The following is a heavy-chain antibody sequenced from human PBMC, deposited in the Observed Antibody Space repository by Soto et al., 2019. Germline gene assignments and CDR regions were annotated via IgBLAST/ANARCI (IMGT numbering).Heavy chain of an antibody. J-gene: IGHJ4*02. D-gene: IGHD3-22*01. CDR2: IIPILGIA. V-gene: IGHV1-69*08. Sequence: QVQLVQSGAEVKKPGSSVKVSCKASGGTFRSYTISWVRQAPGQGLEWMGRIIPILGIANYAQKFQGRVTITAGKSTSTGYMELSSLRSGDTAVYYCARDSSGYYVYWGQGTLVTVSS. CDR3: ARDSSGYYVY. CDR1: GGTFRSYT.